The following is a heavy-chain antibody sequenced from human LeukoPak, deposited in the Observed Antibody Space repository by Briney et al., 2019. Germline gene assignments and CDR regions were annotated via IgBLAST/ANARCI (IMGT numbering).Heavy chain of an antibody. J-gene: IGHJ3*02. D-gene: IGHD3-3*01. CDR3: ARAEGGGYYQGAFDI. V-gene: IGHV3-21*01. CDR1: GFTFSSYS. CDR2: ISSSSSYI. Sequence: GGSLRLSCAASGFTFSSYSMNWVRRAPGKGLEWVSSISSSSSYIYYADSGKGRFTISRDNDKNSLYLQMNSLRAEDTAVYYCARAEGGGYYQGAFDIWGQGTMVTVSS.